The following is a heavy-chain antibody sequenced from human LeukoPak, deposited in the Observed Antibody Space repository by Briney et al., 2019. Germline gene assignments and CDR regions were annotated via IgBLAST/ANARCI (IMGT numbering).Heavy chain of an antibody. CDR1: GFTFSSYS. CDR3: ARDGDPHSGSYTTHDY. J-gene: IGHJ4*02. D-gene: IGHD1-26*01. Sequence: GGSLRLSCAASGFTFSSYSMNWVRQAPGKGLEWVPSISSSSSYIYYADSVKGRFTISRDNAKNSLYLQMNSLRAEDTAVYYCARDGDPHSGSYTTHDYWGQGTLVTVSS. V-gene: IGHV3-21*01. CDR2: ISSSSSYI.